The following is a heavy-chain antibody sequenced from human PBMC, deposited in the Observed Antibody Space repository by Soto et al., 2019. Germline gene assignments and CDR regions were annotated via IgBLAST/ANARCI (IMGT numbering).Heavy chain of an antibody. CDR2: VTHSGSP. V-gene: IGHV4-34*01. CDR3: ARIPGSDYSAPQDY. J-gene: IGHJ4*02. Sequence: PSETLSLTCAVYGGSFSGYHWTWIRQPPGRGLDWIGEVTHSGSPNYNPSLKSRVTISVDTSKNQFSLTLSSVTAADTAVYYCARIPGSDYSAPQDYWGQGTLVTVSS. CDR1: GGSFSGYH. D-gene: IGHD4-4*01.